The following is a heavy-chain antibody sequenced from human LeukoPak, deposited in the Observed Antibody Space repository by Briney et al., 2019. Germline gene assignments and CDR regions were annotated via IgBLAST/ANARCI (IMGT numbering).Heavy chain of an antibody. J-gene: IGHJ4*02. CDR2: IYHSGSP. D-gene: IGHD1-26*01. V-gene: IGHV4-30-2*01. CDR3: AREKSGGFDY. CDR1: GGSISRGGYS. Sequence: SQTLSLTCAVSGGSISRGGYSWSWIRQPPGKGLEWIGYIYHSGSPYYNPSLKSRVTISVDRYKNQFSMKVSSVAAADTAVYYCAREKSGGFDYWGQGTLVTVSS.